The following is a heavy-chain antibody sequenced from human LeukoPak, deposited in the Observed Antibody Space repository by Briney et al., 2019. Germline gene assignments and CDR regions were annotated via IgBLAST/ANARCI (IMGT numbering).Heavy chain of an antibody. CDR2: IYHSGST. V-gene: IGHV4-59*12. Sequence: SETLSLTCIVSGVSISTYYWNWIRQPPGKGLEWIGYIYHSGSTNYNPSLKSRVTISVDTSKNQFSLKLSSVTAADTAVYYCARGRVLRYFDWLPKYYFDYWGQGTLVTVSS. CDR3: ARGRVLRYFDWLPKYYFDY. CDR1: GVSISTYY. J-gene: IGHJ4*02. D-gene: IGHD3-9*01.